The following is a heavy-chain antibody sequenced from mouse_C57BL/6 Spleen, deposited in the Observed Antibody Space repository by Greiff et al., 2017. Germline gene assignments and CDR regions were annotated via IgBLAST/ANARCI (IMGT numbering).Heavy chain of an antibody. CDR1: GYTFTSYW. CDR2: INPSNGGT. D-gene: IGHD1-1*01. Sequence: QVQLQQPGTELVKPGASVKLSCKASGYTFTSYWMHWVKQRPGQGLEWIGNINPSNGGTNYNEKFKSKATLTVDKSSSTAYMQLSILTSEDSAVYYCARSPYYGSSQAWFAYWGQGTLVTVSA. J-gene: IGHJ3*01. CDR3: ARSPYYGSSQAWFAY. V-gene: IGHV1-53*01.